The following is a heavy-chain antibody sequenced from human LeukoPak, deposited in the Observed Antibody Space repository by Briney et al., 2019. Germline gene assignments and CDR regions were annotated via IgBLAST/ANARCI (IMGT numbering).Heavy chain of an antibody. J-gene: IGHJ4*02. Sequence: GRSLRLSCAASGFTFTTYDIHWVRQAPGKGLEWVAFLWDGGNKQYHADSVKGRFTISRDNSKNTLYLQMNSLRAEDTAVYYCARLYSSGRETLGYWGQGTLVTVSS. D-gene: IGHD6-19*01. CDR2: LWDGGNKQ. CDR3: ARLYSSGRETLGY. CDR1: GFTFTTYD. V-gene: IGHV3-33*01.